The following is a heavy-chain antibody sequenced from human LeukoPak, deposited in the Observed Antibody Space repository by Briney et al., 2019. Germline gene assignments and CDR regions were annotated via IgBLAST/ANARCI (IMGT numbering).Heavy chain of an antibody. J-gene: IGHJ6*02. D-gene: IGHD1-1*01. Sequence: SETLSLTCTVSGYSISSGYYWGWIRQPPGKGLEWIGSIYYSGSTYYNPSLKSRVTISVDTSKNQFSLKLSSVTAADTAVYYCARDRTTGTTSIYYYYGMDVWGQGTTVTVSS. V-gene: IGHV4-38-2*02. CDR1: GYSISSGYY. CDR2: IYYSGST. CDR3: ARDRTTGTTSIYYYYGMDV.